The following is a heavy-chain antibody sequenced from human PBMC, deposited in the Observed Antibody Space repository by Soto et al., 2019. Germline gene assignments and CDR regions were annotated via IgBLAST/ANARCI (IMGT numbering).Heavy chain of an antibody. D-gene: IGHD3-9*01. Sequence: ASVKVSCKASGFTFTSSAVQWVRQARGQRLEWIGWIVVGSGNTNYAQKFQERVTITRDMSTSTAYMELSSLRSEDTAVYYCAAEGYDILTGYLQYYGMDVWGQGTTVTVSS. CDR2: IVVGSGNT. J-gene: IGHJ6*02. CDR3: AAEGYDILTGYLQYYGMDV. CDR1: GFTFTSSA. V-gene: IGHV1-58*01.